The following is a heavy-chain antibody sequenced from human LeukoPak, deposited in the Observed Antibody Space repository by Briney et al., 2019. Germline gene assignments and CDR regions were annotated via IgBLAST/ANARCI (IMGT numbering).Heavy chain of an antibody. Sequence: GGSLRLSCAASGFTFSSYWMTWVRQAPGKGLEWVANIKQDGSEKYYVDSVKGRFTISRDNAKNSLYLQMNSLRAEDTAVYYCARDSAITFGGVDYWGQGTLVTVSS. V-gene: IGHV3-7*01. J-gene: IGHJ4*02. CDR3: ARDSAITFGGVDY. D-gene: IGHD3-16*01. CDR1: GFTFSSYW. CDR2: IKQDGSEK.